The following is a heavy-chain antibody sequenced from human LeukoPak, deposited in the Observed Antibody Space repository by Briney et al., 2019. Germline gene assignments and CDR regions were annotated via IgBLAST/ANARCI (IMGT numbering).Heavy chain of an antibody. CDR3: VWFGELSSFDY. CDR1: GFIFSSYS. J-gene: IGHJ4*02. D-gene: IGHD3-10*01. CDR2: ISSSSSFI. V-gene: IGHV3-21*01. Sequence: GRSLRLSCAASGFIFSSYSINWVRQAPGKGLEWVSSISSSSSFIYYADSVKGRFAISRDNVKDSVYLQMNSLGAEDAAVYYCVWFGELSSFDYWGQGTLVTVSS.